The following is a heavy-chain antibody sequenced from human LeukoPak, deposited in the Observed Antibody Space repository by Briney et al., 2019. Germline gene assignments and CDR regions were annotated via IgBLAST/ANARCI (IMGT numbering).Heavy chain of an antibody. J-gene: IGHJ4*02. D-gene: IGHD3-22*01. V-gene: IGHV3-21*01. CDR1: GFTFSSYS. Sequence: GGSLRLSCAASGFTFSSYSMNWVRQAPGKGLEWVSSISSSSSYIYYADSVKGRFTISRDNAKNSLYLQMNSLRAEDTAVYYCARDTHYYYDSSGYQHGFDYWGQGTLVTVSS. CDR2: ISSSSSYI. CDR3: ARDTHYYYDSSGYQHGFDY.